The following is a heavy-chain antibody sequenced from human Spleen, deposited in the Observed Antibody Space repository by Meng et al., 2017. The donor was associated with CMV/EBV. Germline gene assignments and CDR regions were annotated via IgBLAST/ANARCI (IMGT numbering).Heavy chain of an antibody. D-gene: IGHD4-17*01. CDR2: INPNSGGT. J-gene: IGHJ4*02. CDR1: GYNFTGYY. Sequence: QGEPVMYGGAGEKPGGSVKDACKASGYNFTGYYMHWVRQAPGQGLEWMGWINPNSGGTNYEQKFQGRVTMTRDTSISTAYMELRRLRSDDTAVYYCARGDYGDSAFGHWGQGTLVTVSS. V-gene: IGHV1-2*02. CDR3: ARGDYGDSAFGH.